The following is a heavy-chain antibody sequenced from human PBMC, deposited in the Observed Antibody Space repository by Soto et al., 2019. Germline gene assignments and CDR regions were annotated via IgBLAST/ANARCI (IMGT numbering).Heavy chain of an antibody. D-gene: IGHD2-15*01. CDR3: AKDLYLFRVVVVATDY. CDR2: ISYDGSNK. V-gene: IGHV3-30*18. CDR1: GFTFSSYG. J-gene: IGHJ4*02. Sequence: QVQLVESGGGVVQPGRSLRLSCAASGFTFSSYGMHWVRQAPGKGLEWVAVISYDGSNKYYADSVKGRFTISRDNSKNTLYLQMNSLRAEDTAVYYCAKDLYLFRVVVVATDYWGQGTLVTVSS.